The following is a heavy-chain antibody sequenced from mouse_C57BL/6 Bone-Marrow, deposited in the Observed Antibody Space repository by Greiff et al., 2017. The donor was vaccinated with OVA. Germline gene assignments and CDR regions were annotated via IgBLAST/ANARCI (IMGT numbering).Heavy chain of an antibody. J-gene: IGHJ1*03. CDR2: INSDGGST. V-gene: IGHV5-2*01. Sequence: EVKLVESGGGLVQPGESLKLSCESNEYEFPSHDMSWVRKTPEKRLELVAAINSDGGSTYYPDTMERRFIISRDNTKKTLYLQMSSQRSEDTALYYGARHGHYGSSPYWYFDVWGTGTTVTVSS. CDR1: EYEFPSHD. D-gene: IGHD1-1*01. CDR3: ARHGHYGSSPYWYFDV.